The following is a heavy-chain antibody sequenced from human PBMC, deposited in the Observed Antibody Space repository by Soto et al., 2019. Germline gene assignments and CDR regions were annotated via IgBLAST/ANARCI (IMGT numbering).Heavy chain of an antibody. CDR3: AYFDWLLYRPIDY. V-gene: IGHV4-39*01. CDR2: IYYSGST. D-gene: IGHD3-9*01. J-gene: IGHJ4*02. CDR1: VGSISSSSYY. Sequence: SETLSLTCTVSVGSISSSSYYWGWIRQPPGKGLEWIGSIYYSGSTYYNPSLKSRVTISVDTSKNQFSLKLSSVTAADTAVYYCAYFDWLLYRPIDYWGQGTLVTVSS.